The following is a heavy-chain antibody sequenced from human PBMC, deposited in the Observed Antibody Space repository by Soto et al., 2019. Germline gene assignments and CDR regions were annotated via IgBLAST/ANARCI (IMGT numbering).Heavy chain of an antibody. CDR2: IYYSGST. CDR3: SRVGAFGLVPQTYYFDY. D-gene: IGHD3-3*01. V-gene: IGHV4-59*01. Sequence: SETLSLTCTVSGGSISSYYWSWIRQPPGKGLEWIGDIYYSGSTNYNPSLKSRVTISVDTSKNQFSLKLSSVTAADTAVYFCSRVGAFGLVPQTYYFDYWGQGTLVTVSS. J-gene: IGHJ4*02. CDR1: GGSISSYY.